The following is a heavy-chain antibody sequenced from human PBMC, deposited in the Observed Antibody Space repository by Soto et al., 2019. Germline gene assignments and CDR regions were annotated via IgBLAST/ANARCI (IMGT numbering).Heavy chain of an antibody. CDR3: ARMVVRGPPTGHKWFDS. D-gene: IGHD3-10*01. Sequence: GASVKVSCKASGYTFTGYYMHWVRQAPGQGLEWMGWINPNSGGTNYAQKFQGRVTMTRDTSISTAYMELSRLRSDDTAVYYCARMVVRGPPTGHKWFDSWGQGTLVTVSS. CDR1: GYTFTGYY. J-gene: IGHJ5*01. V-gene: IGHV1-2*02. CDR2: INPNSGGT.